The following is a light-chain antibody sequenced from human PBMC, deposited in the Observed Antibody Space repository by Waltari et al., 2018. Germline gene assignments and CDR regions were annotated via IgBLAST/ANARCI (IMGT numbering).Light chain of an antibody. CDR2: EAS. V-gene: IGKV1-5*03. Sequence: DIQLTQSPSTLSASVGDRVTITCRASQTITRWLAWDQQKPGKAPKLLLYEASNLMSGVPSRFSGTGSGTDFTLTISSLQPDDFATYYCQQFVGYPYTFGQGTKVEIK. J-gene: IGKJ2*01. CDR3: QQFVGYPYT. CDR1: QTITRW.